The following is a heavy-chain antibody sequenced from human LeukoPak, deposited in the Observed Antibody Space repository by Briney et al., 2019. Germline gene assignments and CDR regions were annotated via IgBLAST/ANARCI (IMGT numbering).Heavy chain of an antibody. CDR3: ARGSPPEM. CDR2: IYDSGST. V-gene: IGHV4-38-2*02. D-gene: IGHD5-24*01. Sequence: SETLSLTCTVSGYPISSGYYWGWIRQPPGKGLEWIGSIYDSGSTYYNPSLKSRVTISVDTSKNQFSLKLSSVTAADTAVYYCARGSPPEMWGQGTLVTVSS. J-gene: IGHJ4*02. CDR1: GYPISSGYY.